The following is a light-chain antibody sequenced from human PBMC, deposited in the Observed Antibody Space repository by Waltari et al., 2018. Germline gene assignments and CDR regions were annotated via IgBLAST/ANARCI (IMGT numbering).Light chain of an antibody. Sequence: QSALTPPASVSGSPGQPITISCPGTSSDVGRYNLVSWYQQHPGKAPKPMIYEGSKRPSGVSNRFSGSKSGNTASLTISGLQAEDEADYYCCSYAGSSTQVFGGGTKLTVL. CDR3: CSYAGSSTQV. J-gene: IGLJ2*01. V-gene: IGLV2-23*01. CDR2: EGS. CDR1: SSDVGRYNL.